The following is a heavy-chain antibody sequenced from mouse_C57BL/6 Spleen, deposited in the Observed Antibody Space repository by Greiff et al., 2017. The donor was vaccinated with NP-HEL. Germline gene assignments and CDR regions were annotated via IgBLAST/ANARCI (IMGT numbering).Heavy chain of an antibody. J-gene: IGHJ2*01. CDR2: IDPNSGDT. D-gene: IGHD4-1*01. CDR3: AKGGAHWDIDY. Sequence: VQLQQPGAELVKPGASVKLSCKASDYTFTSYWMHWVKQRPGRGLEWIGRIDPNSGDTAYNEKFKTKATLTVDKPSSTAYMQVSSLTSEDSAVYYSAKGGAHWDIDYWGQGTTLTVSS. CDR1: DYTFTSYW. V-gene: IGHV1-72*01.